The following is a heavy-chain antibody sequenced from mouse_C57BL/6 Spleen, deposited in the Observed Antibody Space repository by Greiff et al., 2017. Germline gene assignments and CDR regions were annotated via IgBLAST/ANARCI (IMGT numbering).Heavy chain of an antibody. Sequence: VQLQQPGAELVKPGASVKLSCKASGYAFSSYWMNWVKQRPGKGLEWIGQIYPGDGDTNYNGKFKGKATLTADKSSSTAYMQLSSLTSEDSAVYFCARRDYGSGFAYWGQGTLVTVSA. CDR2: IYPGDGDT. CDR3: ARRDYGSGFAY. CDR1: GYAFSSYW. J-gene: IGHJ3*01. D-gene: IGHD1-1*01. V-gene: IGHV1-80*01.